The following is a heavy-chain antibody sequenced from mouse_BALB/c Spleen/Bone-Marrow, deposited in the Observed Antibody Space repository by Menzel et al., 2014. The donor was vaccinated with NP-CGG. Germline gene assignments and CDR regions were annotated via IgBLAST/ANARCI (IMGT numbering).Heavy chain of an antibody. J-gene: IGHJ3*01. D-gene: IGHD3-2*01. V-gene: IGHV1S56*01. CDR3: AMTARGGFAY. CDR2: IYPGDGST. CDR1: GYTFTSYD. Sequence: QVQLKESGPELVKPGALVKISCKASGYTFTSYDINWVKQRPGQGVEWIGWIYPGDGSTKYNEKFKGKATLTADKSSSTAYMQVSSLTSENSAVYFCAMTARGGFAYWGQGTLVTVSA.